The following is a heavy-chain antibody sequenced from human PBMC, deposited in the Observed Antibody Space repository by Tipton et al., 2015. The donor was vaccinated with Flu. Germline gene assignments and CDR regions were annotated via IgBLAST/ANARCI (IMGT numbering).Heavy chain of an antibody. CDR3: ARDKDDRNAPVDYFYYYGMDV. CDR2: IYYTVNT. D-gene: IGHD1-14*01. Sequence: TLSLTCTVSGGSISSYYWNWIRQSPGKGLEWIGNIYYTVNTKYNPLFNRRVTISVDTSMNQVSLRLTSVTPADTAVYYCARDKDDRNAPVDYFYYYGMDVWGQGTTVTVSS. J-gene: IGHJ6*02. CDR1: GGSISSYY. V-gene: IGHV4-59*12.